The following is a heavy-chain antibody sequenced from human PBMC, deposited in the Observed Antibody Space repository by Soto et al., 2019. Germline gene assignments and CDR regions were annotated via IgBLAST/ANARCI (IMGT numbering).Heavy chain of an antibody. CDR1: GGTFSSYT. CDR3: ARVGRYCISTSCYYAFDI. V-gene: IGHV1-69*02. Sequence: SVKASCKASGGTFSSYTISWVRQAPGQGLEWMGRINPILGIANYAQKFQGRVTMTTNNSISTAYMELSSLRSEDTAVYYCARVGRYCISTSCYYAFDIWGQGTMVTVSS. CDR2: INPILGIA. D-gene: IGHD2-2*01. J-gene: IGHJ3*02.